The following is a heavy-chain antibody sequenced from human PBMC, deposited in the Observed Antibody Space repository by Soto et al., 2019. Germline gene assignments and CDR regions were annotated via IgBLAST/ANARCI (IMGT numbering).Heavy chain of an antibody. D-gene: IGHD4-17*01. CDR2: IYYSGST. CDR1: GGSISSYY. J-gene: IGHJ4*02. V-gene: IGHV4-59*08. CDR3: ARRYGDCFDY. Sequence: PSETLSLTCTVSGGSISSYYWSWIRQPPGKGLEWIGYIYYSGSTNYNPPLKSRVTISVDTSKNQFSLKLSSVTAADTAVYYCARRYGDCFDYWGQGTLVTVS.